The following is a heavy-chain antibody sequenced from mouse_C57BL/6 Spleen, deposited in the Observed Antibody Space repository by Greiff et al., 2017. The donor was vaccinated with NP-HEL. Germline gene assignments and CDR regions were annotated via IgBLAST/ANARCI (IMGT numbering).Heavy chain of an antibody. CDR1: GYTFTDYY. J-gene: IGHJ1*03. V-gene: IGHV1-19*01. D-gene: IGHD1-1*01. CDR3: ARYFITTVRARDFDV. CDR2: INPYNGGT. Sequence: EVQLQQSGPVLVKPGASVKMSCKASGYTFTDYYMNWVKQSHGKSLEWIGVINPYNGGTSYNQKFKGKATLTVDKSSSTAYMELNSLASEDSAVYYCARYFITTVRARDFDVWGTGTTVTVSS.